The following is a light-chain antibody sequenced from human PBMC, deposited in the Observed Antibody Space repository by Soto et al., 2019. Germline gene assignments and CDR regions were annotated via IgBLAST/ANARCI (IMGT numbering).Light chain of an antibody. J-gene: IGKJ4*01. CDR2: KAS. Sequence: IQMTQSTSTLSASVGDRVTITCRASQSISSWLAWYQQKPGKTPKLLVYKASILENGVPSRFSGSGSGTEFTLTISGLQPDDFATYYCQQYSAFWLTFVGGTKLEIK. CDR1: QSISSW. CDR3: QQYSAFWLT. V-gene: IGKV1-5*03.